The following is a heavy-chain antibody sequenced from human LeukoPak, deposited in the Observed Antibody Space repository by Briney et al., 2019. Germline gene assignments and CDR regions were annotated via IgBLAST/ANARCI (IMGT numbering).Heavy chain of an antibody. CDR3: ATDLHFGYCTATSCANY. D-gene: IGHD2-2*03. J-gene: IGHJ4*02. V-gene: IGHV3-15*01. CDR2: IRSTPDCGAT. Sequence: GSLRLSCPASGFTFISSWMTWVRQAPGKGLEWVGRIRSTPDCGATDYAAPVKGRFTISKDDSKNTLYLQMSSLRTEDTAVYYCATDLHFGYCTATSCANYWGQGTLVTVSS. CDR1: GFTFISSW.